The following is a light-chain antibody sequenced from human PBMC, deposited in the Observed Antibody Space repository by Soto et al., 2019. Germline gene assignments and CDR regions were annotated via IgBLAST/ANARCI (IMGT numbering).Light chain of an antibody. CDR1: RSDVGGYNY. V-gene: IGLV2-14*01. CDR3: SSYTSSSTYV. Sequence: QSVPTQPASVSGSPGQSITISCTGTRSDVGGYNYVYWHQQHPGKAPKLMIYDVTNRPSGVSDRFSGSKSGNTASLTISGLQAEDEADYYCSSYTSSSTYVFGAGTKVTVL. CDR2: DVT. J-gene: IGLJ1*01.